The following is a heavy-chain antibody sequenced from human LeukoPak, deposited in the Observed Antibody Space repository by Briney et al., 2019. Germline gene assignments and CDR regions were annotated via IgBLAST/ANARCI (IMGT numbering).Heavy chain of an antibody. Sequence: ASVKVSCKASGYTFTGYYMHWVRQAPGPGLGWMGWINPNAGGTNYAQKFQGRVTMTRDTSISTAYMELSRLRSDDTAVYYCATLYGDYVSSDYWGQGTLVTVSS. J-gene: IGHJ4*02. D-gene: IGHD4-17*01. V-gene: IGHV1-2*02. CDR3: ATLYGDYVSSDY. CDR2: INPNAGGT. CDR1: GYTFTGYY.